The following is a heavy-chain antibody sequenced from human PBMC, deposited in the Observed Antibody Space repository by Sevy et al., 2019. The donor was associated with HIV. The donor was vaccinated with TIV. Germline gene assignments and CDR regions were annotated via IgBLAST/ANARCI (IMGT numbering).Heavy chain of an antibody. J-gene: IGHJ4*02. V-gene: IGHV1-3*01. D-gene: IGHD3-3*01. CDR3: ARGKGGIFGVVVGQFDS. Sequence: ASVKVSCKASGYSFTNYAIHWVRQAPGQGLEWMGWIKADNGNIKYSQRFQGRLTITRDTSATTAVMELSSLRSEDTALYFCARGKGGIFGVVVGQFDSWGQGTLVTVSS. CDR2: IKADNGNI. CDR1: GYSFTNYA.